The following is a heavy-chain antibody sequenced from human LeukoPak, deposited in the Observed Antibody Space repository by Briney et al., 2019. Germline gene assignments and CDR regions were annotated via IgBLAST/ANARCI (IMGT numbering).Heavy chain of an antibody. CDR1: GFTFSSYW. CDR3: ARNLDGYNSKIFDY. D-gene: IGHD5-24*01. CDR2: IKQDGGER. Sequence: PGRSLRLSCAASGFTFSSYWMSWVRQAPGKGLEWVASIKQDGGERYYVDSMKGRFTISRDNAKNSLYLQMNSLRAEDTAVYYCARNLDGYNSKIFDYWGQGTLVTVSS. J-gene: IGHJ4*02. V-gene: IGHV3-7*02.